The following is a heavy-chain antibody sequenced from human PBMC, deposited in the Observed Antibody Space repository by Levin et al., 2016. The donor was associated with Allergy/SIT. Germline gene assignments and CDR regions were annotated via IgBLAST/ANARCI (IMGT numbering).Heavy chain of an antibody. J-gene: IGHJ3*02. CDR3: ARSPIVAYVLYAFDI. D-gene: IGHD5-12*01. CDR1: GGSISSSSYY. V-gene: IGHV4-39*01. CDR2: IYYSGST. Sequence: SETLSLTCTVSGGSISSSSYYWGWIRQPPGKGLEWIGSIYYSGSTYYNPSLKSRVTISVDTSKNQFSLKLSSVTAADTAVYYCARSPIVAYVLYAFDIWGQGTMVTVSS.